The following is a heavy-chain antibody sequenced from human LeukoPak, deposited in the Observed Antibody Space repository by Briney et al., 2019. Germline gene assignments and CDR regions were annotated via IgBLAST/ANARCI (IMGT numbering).Heavy chain of an antibody. CDR3: AREDEYNMDV. CDR1: GFTFSSYA. J-gene: IGHJ6*03. V-gene: IGHV3-30*04. CDR2: ISYDGSNK. D-gene: IGHD2/OR15-2a*01. Sequence: GRSLRLSCAASGFTFSSYAMHWVRQAPGKGLEWVAVISYDGSNKYYADSVKGRFTISRDNSKNTLYLQMNSLRAEDTAVYYCAREDEYNMDVWGKGTTVTVSS.